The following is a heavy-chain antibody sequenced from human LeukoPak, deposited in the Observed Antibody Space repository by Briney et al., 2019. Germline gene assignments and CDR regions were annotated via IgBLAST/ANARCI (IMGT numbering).Heavy chain of an antibody. CDR3: ARESYSSGWPDV. Sequence: SETLSLTCTVSGGSISSYYWSWIRQPPGKGLEWIGYIYYSGSTNYNPSLKSRVTISVDTSKNQFSLNLSSVTAADTAVYYCARESYSSGWPDVWGQGTTVTVSS. D-gene: IGHD6-19*01. V-gene: IGHV4-59*01. CDR2: IYYSGST. J-gene: IGHJ6*02. CDR1: GGSISSYY.